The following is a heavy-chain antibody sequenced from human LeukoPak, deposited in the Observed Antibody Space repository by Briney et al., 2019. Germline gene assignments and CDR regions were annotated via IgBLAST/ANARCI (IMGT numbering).Heavy chain of an antibody. CDR3: ARDAARGWSRDYYYYGMDV. V-gene: IGHV3-30*04. CDR2: ISYDGSNK. Sequence: PGRSLRLSCAASGFTFSSYAMHWVRQAPGKGLAWVAVISYDGSNKYYADSVKGRFTISRDNSKNTLYLQMNSLRAEDTAVYYCARDAARGWSRDYYYYGMDVWGKGTTVTVSS. D-gene: IGHD6-19*01. CDR1: GFTFSSYA. J-gene: IGHJ6*04.